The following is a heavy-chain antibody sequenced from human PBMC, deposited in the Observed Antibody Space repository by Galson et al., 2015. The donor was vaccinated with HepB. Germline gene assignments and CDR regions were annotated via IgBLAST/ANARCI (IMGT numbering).Heavy chain of an antibody. Sequence: SLRLSCAASGFTFSSYAMSWVRQAPGKGLEWVSAISGSGGSTYYADSVKGRFTISRDNAESSLWLQMNSLRAEDTAVYYCWARGKIDYWGQGILVTVSS. J-gene: IGHJ4*02. CDR1: GFTFSSYA. D-gene: IGHD6-6*01. V-gene: IGHV3-23*01. CDR3: WARGKIDY. CDR2: ISGSGGST.